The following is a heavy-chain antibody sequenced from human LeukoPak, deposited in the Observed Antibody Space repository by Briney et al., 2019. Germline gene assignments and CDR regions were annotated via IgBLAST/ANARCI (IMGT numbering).Heavy chain of an antibody. V-gene: IGHV1-18*01. CDR2: IGTDKDNT. Sequence: GASVKVSCKASGYPFTSNGISWVRQAPGQGLGWMGWIGTDKDNTKYAQKFQGRVTMTADRSTTTVYMELRRLTSDDTAVYYCARDVLGATCGFDYWGQGTLVTVSS. J-gene: IGHJ4*02. CDR1: GYPFTSNG. CDR3: ARDVLGATCGFDY. D-gene: IGHD1-26*01.